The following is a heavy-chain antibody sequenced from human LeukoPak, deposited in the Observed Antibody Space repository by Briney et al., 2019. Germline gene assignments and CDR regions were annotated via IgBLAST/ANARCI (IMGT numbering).Heavy chain of an antibody. Sequence: GESCMLSCKGSGYSFSNYWISWGRQMPGKGLEWMGRIDPSDYYTKYSPSFEDHVPISVDKSISTTFLQWNSLKASDSAMYYCATRASKVDTDFAIYWGQGTLVAVSS. V-gene: IGHV5-10-1*01. CDR2: IDPSDYYT. J-gene: IGHJ4*02. D-gene: IGHD5-18*01. CDR1: GYSFSNYW. CDR3: ATRASKVDTDFAIY.